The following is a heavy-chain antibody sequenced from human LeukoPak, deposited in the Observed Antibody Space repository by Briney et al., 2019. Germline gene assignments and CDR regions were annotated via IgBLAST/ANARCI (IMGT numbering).Heavy chain of an antibody. CDR3: ARGGYSYGFLFDY. CDR2: ISSSSSI. V-gene: IGHV3-48*01. Sequence: GGSLRLSCAASGFTFSSYSMSWVRQAPGKGLEWVSYISSSSSIYYADSVKGRFTISRDNAKNSLYLQMNSLRAEDTAVYYCARGGYSYGFLFDYWGKGTTVTISS. J-gene: IGHJ4*03. CDR1: GFTFSSYS. D-gene: IGHD5-18*01.